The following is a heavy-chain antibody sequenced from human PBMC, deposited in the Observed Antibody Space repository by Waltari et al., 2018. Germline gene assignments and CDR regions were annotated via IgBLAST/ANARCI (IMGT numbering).Heavy chain of an antibody. CDR2: IYSGGNT. CDR3: ARVGN. D-gene: IGHD6-13*01. CDR1: GFNVSSNY. J-gene: IGHJ4*02. V-gene: IGHV3-53*01. Sequence: HLVESGGGLSQPGGALRLPCAASGFNVSSNYMSWVRQAPGKGLEWVSVIYSGGNTYYADPVKGRFTISRDNSKNTLYLQMNSLRAEDTAVYYCARVGNWGRGTLVTVSS.